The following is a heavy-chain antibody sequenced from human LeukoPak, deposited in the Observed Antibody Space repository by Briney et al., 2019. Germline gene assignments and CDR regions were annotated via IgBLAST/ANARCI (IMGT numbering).Heavy chain of an antibody. V-gene: IGHV3-21*01. CDR3: ARDQHSSSGSFDY. CDR2: ISSSSSYI. CDR1: GFTFSSYS. D-gene: IGHD6-6*01. Sequence: GGSLRLSCAASGFTFSSYSMNWVRQAPGKGLEWVSSISSSSSYIYYADSVKGRFTISRDNAKNSLYLRMNSLRAEDTAVYYCARDQHSSSGSFDYWGQGTLVTVSS. J-gene: IGHJ4*02.